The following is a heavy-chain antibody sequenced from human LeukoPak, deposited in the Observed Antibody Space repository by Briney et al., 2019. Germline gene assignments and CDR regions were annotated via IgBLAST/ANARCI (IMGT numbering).Heavy chain of an antibody. J-gene: IGHJ4*02. D-gene: IGHD1-20*01. Sequence: PGGTLRLSRAASVFVLDDYAMHWVRQAPGKGPEWVAGISWNSGSIDYADSVKGRFTFSRDNAKKSMSLQMNSLRAEDTALYYCAKGSGYNWNPFDSWGQGTLVTVSS. CDR3: AKGSGYNWNPFDS. CDR1: VFVLDDYA. CDR2: ISWNSGSI. V-gene: IGHV3-9*01.